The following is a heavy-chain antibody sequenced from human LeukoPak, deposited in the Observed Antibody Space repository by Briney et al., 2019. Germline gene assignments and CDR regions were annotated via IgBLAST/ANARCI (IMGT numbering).Heavy chain of an antibody. CDR3: ARENRWLQSPFDY. J-gene: IGHJ4*02. CDR2: INPSGGST. V-gene: IGHV1-46*01. D-gene: IGHD5-24*01. Sequence: ASVTVSCTASGYTFTSYYMHWVRQAPGQGLEWMGIINPSGGSTSYAQKFQGRVTMTRDTSTSTVYMELSSLRSEDTAVYYCARENRWLQSPFDYWGQGTLVTVSS. CDR1: GYTFTSYY.